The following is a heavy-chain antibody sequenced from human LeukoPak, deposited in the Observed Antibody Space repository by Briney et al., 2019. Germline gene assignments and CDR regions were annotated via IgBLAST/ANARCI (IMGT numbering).Heavy chain of an antibody. CDR1: GFTFSSYG. D-gene: IGHD2-2*01. CDR3: AKGYCSSTSCYLGFAFDI. V-gene: IGHV3-30*02. J-gene: IGHJ3*02. Sequence: PGGSLRLSCAASGFTFSSYGMHWVRQAPGKGLEWVAFIRCDGSNKYYADSVKGRFTISRDNSKNTLYLQMNSLRAEDTAVYYRAKGYCSSTSCYLGFAFDIWGQGTMVTVSS. CDR2: IRCDGSNK.